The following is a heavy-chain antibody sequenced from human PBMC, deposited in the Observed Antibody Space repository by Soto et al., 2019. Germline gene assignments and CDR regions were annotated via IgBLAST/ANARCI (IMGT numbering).Heavy chain of an antibody. CDR2: IIGANGGT. Sequence: GGSLRLSCVASGFTFNQYTMSWVRQAPGKGLEWVSSIIGANGGTAYADPVKGRFTISRSNSKNTLYLQMNSLTVGDTAVYYCAKDKVPDSAWDIDSWGRGTLVTVSS. CDR3: AKDKVPDSAWDIDS. CDR1: GFTFNQYT. D-gene: IGHD6-19*01. J-gene: IGHJ4*02. V-gene: IGHV3-23*01.